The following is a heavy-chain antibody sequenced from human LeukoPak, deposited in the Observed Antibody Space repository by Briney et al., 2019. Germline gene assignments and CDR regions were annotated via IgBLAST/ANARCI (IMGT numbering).Heavy chain of an antibody. D-gene: IGHD3-22*01. CDR1: GFTVSSNY. V-gene: IGHV3-66*01. CDR2: IYSGGTT. J-gene: IGHJ4*02. Sequence: GGSLRLSCAASGFTVSSNYMSWVRQAPGKGLEWVSVIYSGGTTHYADSVKGRFTISRDNSKNTLHLQMNSLRAEDTAVYYCARDRDYYDSSAHSVGYWGQGTLVTVSS. CDR3: ARDRDYYDSSAHSVGY.